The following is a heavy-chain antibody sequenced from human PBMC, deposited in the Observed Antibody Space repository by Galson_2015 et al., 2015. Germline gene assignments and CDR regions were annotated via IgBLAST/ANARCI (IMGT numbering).Heavy chain of an antibody. CDR2: TYYRSKWLV. J-gene: IGHJ4*02. CDR3: VKAPAGTYGIFQY. CDR1: GDSVSSNSVI. D-gene: IGHD1-26*01. V-gene: IGHV6-1*01. Sequence: CAISGDSVSSNSVIWHWIRQSPSRGVEWLGGTYYRSKWLVGYAALGDSRITINPDTSKNQFSLQLNSVTPEDTAVYYCVKAPAGTYGIFQYWGQGTLVTVSS.